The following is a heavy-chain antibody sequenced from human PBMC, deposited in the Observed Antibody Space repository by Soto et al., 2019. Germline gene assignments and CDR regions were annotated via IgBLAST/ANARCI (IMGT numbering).Heavy chain of an antibody. Sequence: QVQLHESGPALVKPSGTLSLTCTVSGDSISSANWWSWVRQAPGKGLEWIGEIYQSGATHYTPSLKSRVTISLDKSKNQFSLKLHSVTAADTAVYYCARDGGASRYYGMDVWGQGTTVTVSS. CDR2: IYQSGAT. J-gene: IGHJ6*02. V-gene: IGHV4-4*02. CDR1: GDSISSANW. D-gene: IGHD2-21*01. CDR3: ARDGGASRYYGMDV.